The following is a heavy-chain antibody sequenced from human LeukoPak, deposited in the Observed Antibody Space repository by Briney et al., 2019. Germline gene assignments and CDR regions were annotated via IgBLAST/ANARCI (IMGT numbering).Heavy chain of an antibody. Sequence: SETLSLTCAVYGGSFSGYYWSWIRQPPGKGLEWIGEINHSGSTNYNPSLKSRVTISVDTSKNQFSLKLSSVTAADTAVYYCARGPVVVVPAAMGYYYYYYMDVWGKGTTVTVSS. CDR3: ARGPVVVVPAAMGYYYYYYMDV. J-gene: IGHJ6*03. CDR2: INHSGST. V-gene: IGHV4-34*01. D-gene: IGHD2-2*01. CDR1: GGSFSGYY.